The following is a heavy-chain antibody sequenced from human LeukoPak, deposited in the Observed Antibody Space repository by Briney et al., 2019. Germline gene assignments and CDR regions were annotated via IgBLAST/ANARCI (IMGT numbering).Heavy chain of an antibody. J-gene: IGHJ4*02. V-gene: IGHV3-53*01. CDR2: IYSDNT. Sequence: GGSLRLSCTVSGFTVSSNSMSWVRQAPGKGLEWVSFIYSDNTHYSDSVKGRFTISRDNAKNSLYLQMNSLRAEDTAVYYCARGLYYYDSSGYYFDYWGQGTLVTVSS. CDR3: ARGLYYYDSSGYYFDY. D-gene: IGHD3-22*01. CDR1: GFTVSSNS.